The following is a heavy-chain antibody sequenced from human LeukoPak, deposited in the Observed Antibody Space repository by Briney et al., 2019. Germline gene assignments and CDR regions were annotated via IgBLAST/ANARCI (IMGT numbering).Heavy chain of an antibody. CDR1: GFTFTSSA. V-gene: IGHV1-58*01. D-gene: IGHD3-3*01. CDR2: IVVGSGNT. Sequence: SVKVSCKASGFTFTSSAAQWVRQARGQRLEWIGWIVVGSGNTNYAQKFQERVTITRDMSTSTAYMELSSLRSEDTAVYYCAKPDKPYYDFWSGYYFDYWGQGALVTVSS. J-gene: IGHJ4*02. CDR3: AKPDKPYYDFWSGYYFDY.